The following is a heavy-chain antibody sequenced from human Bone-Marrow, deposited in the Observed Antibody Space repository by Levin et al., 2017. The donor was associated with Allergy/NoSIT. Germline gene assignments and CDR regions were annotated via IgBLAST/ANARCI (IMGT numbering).Heavy chain of an antibody. J-gene: IGHJ4*02. D-gene: IGHD3-10*01. CDR1: GGSFSGYY. Sequence: KPGGSLRLSCAVYGGSFSGYYWIWIRQPPGKGLAWIGEISHSGITNYNASLKSRVTISVDTSKNQFSLKLRSVTAADTAVYYCARDSGSGSLAPKLDYWGQGTLVTVSS. CDR2: ISHSGIT. V-gene: IGHV4-34*01. CDR3: ARDSGSGSLAPKLDY.